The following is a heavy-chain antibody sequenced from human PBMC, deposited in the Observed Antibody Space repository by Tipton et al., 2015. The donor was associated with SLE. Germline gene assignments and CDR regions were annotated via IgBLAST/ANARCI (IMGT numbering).Heavy chain of an antibody. Sequence: TLSLTCTVSGGSISSGSYYWSWIRQPAGKGLEWIGHIYTSGSTNYNPSPKSRVAISVDTSKNQFSLKLSSVTAADTAVYYCARRALAVAGFDYWGQGTLVTVSS. CDR2: IYTSGST. J-gene: IGHJ4*02. CDR3: ARRALAVAGFDY. D-gene: IGHD6-19*01. V-gene: IGHV4-61*09. CDR1: GGSISSGSYY.